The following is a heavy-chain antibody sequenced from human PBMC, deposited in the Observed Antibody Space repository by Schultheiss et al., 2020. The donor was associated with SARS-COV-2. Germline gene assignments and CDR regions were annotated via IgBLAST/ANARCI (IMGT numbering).Heavy chain of an antibody. CDR3: ARRGTAGYSYGSYFDY. CDR1: GGSISSGDYY. Sequence: SETLSLTCTVSGGSISSGDYYWSWIRQPPGKGLEWIGSIYHSGSTYYNPSLKSRVTISVDTSKNQFSLKLSSVTAADTAVYYCARRGTAGYSYGSYFDYWGQGTLVTVSS. CDR2: IYHSGST. D-gene: IGHD5-18*01. J-gene: IGHJ4*02. V-gene: IGHV4-39*07.